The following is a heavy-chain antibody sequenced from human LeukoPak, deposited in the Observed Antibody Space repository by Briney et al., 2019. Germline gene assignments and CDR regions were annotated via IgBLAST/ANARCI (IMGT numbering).Heavy chain of an antibody. V-gene: IGHV3-9*01. CDR3: AKDSGGDFGYGMDV. J-gene: IGHJ6*02. D-gene: IGHD3-16*01. Sequence: GGSLRLSCAASGFTFDDYAMHWVRQAPGKGLEWVSGISWNSGSIGYADSVKGRFTISRDNAKNSLYLQMNSLRAEDTALYYCAKDSGGDFGYGMDVWGQGTTVTVSS. CDR2: ISWNSGSI. CDR1: GFTFDDYA.